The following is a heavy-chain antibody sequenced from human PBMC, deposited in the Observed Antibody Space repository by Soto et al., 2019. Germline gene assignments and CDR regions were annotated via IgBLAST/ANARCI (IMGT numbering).Heavy chain of an antibody. CDR2: INHSGST. CDR3: ARGECSSNYCFTRWALDI. CDR1: GGSFSGYY. J-gene: IGHJ3*02. D-gene: IGHD2-2*01. Sequence: SETLSLTCAAYGGSFSGYYWTWIRQTPGKGLEWIGEINHSGSTNYMPSLKSRVSISADSSKKQFFLNLTSVTAADTAVYYCARGECSSNYCFTRWALDIWGQGTVVTVSS. V-gene: IGHV4-34*01.